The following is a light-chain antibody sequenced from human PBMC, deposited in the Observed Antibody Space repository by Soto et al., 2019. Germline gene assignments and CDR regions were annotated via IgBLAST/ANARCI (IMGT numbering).Light chain of an antibody. CDR3: PQYRSFST. V-gene: IGKV1-5*01. Sequence: DIQMTQSPSTLYASVGDGVTITCRASQNINNWVAWYQQKPGKAPVLLIYDASSLESGVPSRFSGGGSGTEFTLTMSSLQADDFATYFCPQYRSFSTFGGGTKVQI. CDR2: DAS. CDR1: QNINNW. J-gene: IGKJ4*01.